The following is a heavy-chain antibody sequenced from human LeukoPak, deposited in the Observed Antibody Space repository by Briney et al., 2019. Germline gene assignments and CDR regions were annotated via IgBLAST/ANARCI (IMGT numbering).Heavy chain of an antibody. J-gene: IGHJ6*02. D-gene: IGHD3-10*01. Sequence: PGGSLRLSCAASGFTFSSYAMPWVRQAPCKGLEGVAVISYDGSNKYYADSVKGRFTISRDNSKNTLYLQMNSLRAEDTAVYYCARDNQYGFGELFRYYGMDVWGQGTTVTVSS. CDR2: ISYDGSNK. CDR1: GFTFSSYA. V-gene: IGHV3-30-3*01. CDR3: ARDNQYGFGELFRYYGMDV.